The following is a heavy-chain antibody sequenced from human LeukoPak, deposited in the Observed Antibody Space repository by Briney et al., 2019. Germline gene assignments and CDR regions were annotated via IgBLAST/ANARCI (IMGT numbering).Heavy chain of an antibody. Sequence: GGSLRLSCTASGYTFCDYAMSWVRQAPGKGLEWVGFIRRKAYGGTTEYAASVKGRFTISRDDSKSIAHLQMNSLKTEDTAVYYCTRYYDILTGYNTDDWGQGTLVTVAS. J-gene: IGHJ4*02. V-gene: IGHV3-49*04. D-gene: IGHD3-9*01. CDR2: IRRKAYGGTT. CDR1: GYTFCDYA. CDR3: TRYYDILTGYNTDD.